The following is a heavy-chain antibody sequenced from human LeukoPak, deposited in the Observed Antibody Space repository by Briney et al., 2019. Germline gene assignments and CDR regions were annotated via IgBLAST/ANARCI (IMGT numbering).Heavy chain of an antibody. CDR1: GFTFTGNW. CDR3: AKAPMTTCRGVFCYPFDY. CDR2: INAGRGLT. D-gene: IGHD3-10*01. J-gene: IGHJ4*02. Sequence: GGSLRLSCVASGFTFTGNWMTWVRQATGQGLEWLGFINAGRGLTCYVDYVKGRVTISRDSSKNTLFLQMTRLRTADPAIYYCAKAPMTTCRGVFCYPFDYWGQGTLVTVS. V-gene: IGHV3-7*03.